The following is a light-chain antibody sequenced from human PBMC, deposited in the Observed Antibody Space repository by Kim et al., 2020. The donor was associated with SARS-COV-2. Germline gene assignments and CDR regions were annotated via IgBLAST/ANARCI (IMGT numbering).Light chain of an antibody. Sequence: QSALTQSASVSGSPGQSITISCTGTSSDIGTYNYVSWYQQHPGNAPKLMIFDVSNRPSGVSNRFSGSKSGNTASLTISGLQAEDEAVYHCSSYTTSSTPYVVFGGGTQLTVL. J-gene: IGLJ2*01. V-gene: IGLV2-14*03. CDR3: SSYTTSSTPYVV. CDR2: DVS. CDR1: SSDIGTYNY.